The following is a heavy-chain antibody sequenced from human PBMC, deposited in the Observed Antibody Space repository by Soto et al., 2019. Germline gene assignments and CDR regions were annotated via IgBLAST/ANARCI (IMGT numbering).Heavy chain of an antibody. Sequence: QVQLQESGPGLVTPSGTVSLTCDVSSGSINSNHWWSWVRQSPGKGLEWIGEIHRNEISNYNPSLKSRVTITIDTSSNLFSLRLNSVTAADTAVYYCARATRPVWYGGGYFDLWGRGTLVIVSS. D-gene: IGHD3-10*01. CDR2: IHRNEIS. CDR3: ARATRPVWYGGGYFDL. J-gene: IGHJ2*01. CDR1: SGSINSNHW. V-gene: IGHV4-4*02.